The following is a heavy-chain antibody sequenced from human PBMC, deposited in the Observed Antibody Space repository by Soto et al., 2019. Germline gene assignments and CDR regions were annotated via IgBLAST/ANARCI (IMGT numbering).Heavy chain of an antibody. CDR1: GFTFSSYG. CDR2: ISYDGSNK. V-gene: IGHV3-30*18. Sequence: QVQLVESGGGVVQPGRSLRLSCAASGFTFSSYGMHWVRQAPGKGLEWVAVISYDGSNKYYADSVKGRFTISRDNSKNTLYLQMNSLRAEDTAVYYCAKEGTRSGGSWWGQGTLVTVSS. CDR3: AKEGTRSGGSW. J-gene: IGHJ4*02. D-gene: IGHD2-15*01.